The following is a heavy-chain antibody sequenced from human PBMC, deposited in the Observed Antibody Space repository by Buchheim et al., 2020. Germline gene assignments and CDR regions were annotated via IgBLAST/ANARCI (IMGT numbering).Heavy chain of an antibody. CDR3: TREVPRRWYHIDN. D-gene: IGHD6-13*01. J-gene: IGHJ4*02. Sequence: EVQLVESGGGLVQPGGSLRLSCVASGFTFSSYSMNWVRQAPGKGLEWLAYISSISSTIYYADSVKGRFTISRDNGKNSLYLQMNNLRAEDTAVYYCTREVPRRWYHIDNWGQGTL. V-gene: IGHV3-48*01. CDR2: ISSISSTI. CDR1: GFTFSSYS.